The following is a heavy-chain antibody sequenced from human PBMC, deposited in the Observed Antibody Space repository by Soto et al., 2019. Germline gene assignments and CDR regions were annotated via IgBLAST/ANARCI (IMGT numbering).Heavy chain of an antibody. CDR2: INPNSGGT. Sequence: WASVKVSCKASGYTFTGYYMHWVRQAPGQGLEWMGWINPNSGGTNYAQKFQGRVTMTRDTSISTAYMELSRLRSDDTAVYYCARFGRTTVIITPDYWGQGTLVTVSS. V-gene: IGHV1-2*02. CDR1: GYTFTGYY. CDR3: ARFGRTTVIITPDY. D-gene: IGHD4-4*01. J-gene: IGHJ4*02.